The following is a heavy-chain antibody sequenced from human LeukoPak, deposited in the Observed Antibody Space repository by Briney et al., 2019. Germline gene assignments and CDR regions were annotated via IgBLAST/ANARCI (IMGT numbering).Heavy chain of an antibody. CDR2: ISDSSSTI. D-gene: IGHD6-19*01. V-gene: IGHV3-48*04. Sequence: GGSLRLSCVASGFIFSSFSMNWVRQAPGKGLEWVSYISDSSSTIYYADSMKGRFTISRDNAKNSLYLQMNSLRSEDTAFYYCAKDNIRIVVAGAIDNWGQGTLVTVSS. CDR3: AKDNIRIVVAGAIDN. CDR1: GFIFSSFS. J-gene: IGHJ4*02.